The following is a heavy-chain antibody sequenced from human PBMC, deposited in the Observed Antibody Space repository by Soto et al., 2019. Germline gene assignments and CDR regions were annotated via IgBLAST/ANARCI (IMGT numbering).Heavy chain of an antibody. Sequence: SETRSLTCTVSGGSISSYYWSWIRQPPGKGLEWVGYIYYSGSTNYNPSLKRRITISVDTSKNQFSLKLSSVTAADTAVYYCARGGSGSYYQYFDYWGQGTLVTVSS. CDR3: ARGGSGSYYQYFDY. J-gene: IGHJ4*02. V-gene: IGHV4-59*01. CDR1: GGSISSYY. CDR2: IYYSGST. D-gene: IGHD3-10*01.